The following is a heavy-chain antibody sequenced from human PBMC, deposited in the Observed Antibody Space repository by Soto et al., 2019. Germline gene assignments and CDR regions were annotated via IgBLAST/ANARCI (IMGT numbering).Heavy chain of an antibody. D-gene: IGHD6-19*01. CDR1: GVSFSNYY. V-gene: IGHV4-34*01. Sequence: ETLSLFCTVYGVSFSNYYWSWIRQSPGKGLEWIGEINHSGTTSQNPSLKSRVTLSIDTSKNQFSLKLNSVTAADTAVHYCARPGSLGHSSPNWFGPWGPGTLVTVSS. CDR2: INHSGTT. CDR3: ARPGSLGHSSPNWFGP. J-gene: IGHJ5*02.